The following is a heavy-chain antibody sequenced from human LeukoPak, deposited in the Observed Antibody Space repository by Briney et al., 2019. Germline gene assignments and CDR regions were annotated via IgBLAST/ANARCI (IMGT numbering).Heavy chain of an antibody. V-gene: IGHV3-23*01. CDR3: AKNLLGSAAYSWYFDL. CDR1: GFTFRSYA. Sequence: GGSLRLSCAASGFTFRSYAMSWVRQAPGKGLEWVSSISGSGDNTYYADSVKGRFTISRDNSKNTLYLQMNSLRAEDTAVYYCAKNLLGSAAYSWYFDLWGRGTLVTVSS. CDR2: ISGSGDNT. J-gene: IGHJ2*01. D-gene: IGHD2-15*01.